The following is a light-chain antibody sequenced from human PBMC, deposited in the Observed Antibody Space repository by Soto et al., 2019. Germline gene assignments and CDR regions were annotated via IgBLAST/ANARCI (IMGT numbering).Light chain of an antibody. J-gene: IGLJ1*01. CDR2: DNS. V-gene: IGLV1-40*01. Sequence: QSVLTQPPSVSGAPGQRVTISCTGSSSNIGAGYDVHWYQLLPGTAPKLLIYDNSNRPSGVPDRFSGSKSGTSASLAITGLQAEAEADYYCQSYDTSLGGSWVFGTGTKVTVL. CDR1: SSNIGAGYD. CDR3: QSYDTSLGGSWV.